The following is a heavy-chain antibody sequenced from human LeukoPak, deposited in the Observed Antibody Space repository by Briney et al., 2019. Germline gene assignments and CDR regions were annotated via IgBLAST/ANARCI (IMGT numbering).Heavy chain of an antibody. CDR2: ISSSSSYI. D-gene: IGHD4-17*01. Sequence: GGSLRLSCAASGFTFSSYSMNWVRQAPGKGLEWVSSISSSSSYIYYADSVKGRSTISRDNAKNSLYLQMNSLRAEDTAVYYCARDRGRDYGDYNWFDPWGQGTLVTVSS. CDR1: GFTFSSYS. J-gene: IGHJ5*02. V-gene: IGHV3-21*01. CDR3: ARDRGRDYGDYNWFDP.